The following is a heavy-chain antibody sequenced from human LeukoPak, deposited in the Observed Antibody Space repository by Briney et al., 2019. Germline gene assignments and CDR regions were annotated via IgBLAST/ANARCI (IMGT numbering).Heavy chain of an antibody. J-gene: IGHJ4*02. CDR3: AREDVDPFFDY. V-gene: IGHV1-69*06. CDR2: IIPIFGTA. CDR1: GGTFSSYA. D-gene: IGHD2-21*01. Sequence: SVKVSCKASGGTFSSYAISWVRQAPGQGLEWMGGIIPIFGTANYAQKFQGRVTITADKSTSTAYMELSSLRSDDTAVYYCAREDVDPFFDYWGQGTVVTVSS.